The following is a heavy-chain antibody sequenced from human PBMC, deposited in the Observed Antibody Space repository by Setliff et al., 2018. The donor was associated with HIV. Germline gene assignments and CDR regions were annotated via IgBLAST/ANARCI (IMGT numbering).Heavy chain of an antibody. CDR1: GGSINSRSYS. Sequence: SETLSLTCTVSGGSINSRSYSWGWIRQPPGKGLEWIGSFYYTGSTYYNPSLRSRVTISVDTSKNQFSLKLSSVSAADTAVYYCARRYGDYKIGDWFFDLWGRGTLVTVSS. V-gene: IGHV4-39*01. CDR3: ARRYGDYKIGDWFFDL. CDR2: FYYTGST. D-gene: IGHD4-17*01. J-gene: IGHJ2*01.